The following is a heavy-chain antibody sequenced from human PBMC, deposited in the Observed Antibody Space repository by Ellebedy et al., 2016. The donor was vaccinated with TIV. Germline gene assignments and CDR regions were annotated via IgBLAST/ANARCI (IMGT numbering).Heavy chain of an antibody. D-gene: IGHD6-6*01. CDR3: EIVGSSSLLSYYGIDV. V-gene: IGHV3-48*01. CDR1: GFTFSSYS. J-gene: IGHJ6*02. CDR2: ISSGSTTM. Sequence: PGGSLRLSCAAPGFTFSSYSMNWVRQAPGKGLEWVSYISSGSTTMYYAASVKGRFTVSSDNAKNSLYLKMTSLRAEDTAVYYCEIVGSSSLLSYYGIDVWGQGTTVTASS.